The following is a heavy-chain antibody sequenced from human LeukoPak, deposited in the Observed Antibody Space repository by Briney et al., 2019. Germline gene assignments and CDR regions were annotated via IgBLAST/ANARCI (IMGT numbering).Heavy chain of an antibody. CDR1: GFTFNNYG. J-gene: IGHJ6*03. CDR2: ISYDGSKK. D-gene: IGHD2-2*01. Sequence: PGGSLRLSCAAAGFTFNNYGMHWVRQAPGKGLDWVAFISYDGSKKYYADSVKGRFTISRDDSRTTLFLQMNSLRGDDTALYYCAKDGDCSGASCYRLYYHYYYMDVLGRGTTVTVSS. CDR3: AKDGDCSGASCYRLYYHYYYMDV. V-gene: IGHV3-30*02.